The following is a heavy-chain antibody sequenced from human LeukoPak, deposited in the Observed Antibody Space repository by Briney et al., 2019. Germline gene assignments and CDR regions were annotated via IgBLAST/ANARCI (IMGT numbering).Heavy chain of an antibody. J-gene: IGHJ4*02. D-gene: IGHD2-15*01. CDR2: IIPIFGTA. Sequence: ASVKVSCKASGGTFGSYAISWVRQAPGQGLEWMGRIIPIFGTANYAQKFQGRVTITTDESTSTAYMELSSLRSEDTAVYYCARDQCSGGSCYSYYFDYWGQGTLVTVSS. CDR3: ARDQCSGGSCYSYYFDY. V-gene: IGHV1-69*05. CDR1: GGTFGSYA.